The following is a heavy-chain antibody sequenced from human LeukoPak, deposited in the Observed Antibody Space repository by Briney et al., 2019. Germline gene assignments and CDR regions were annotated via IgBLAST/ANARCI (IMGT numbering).Heavy chain of an antibody. Sequence: ASLKVSCKASGYSFTSYAINWVRQAPGQGLEWMGWISAYNGNTEYSQKVQDRVTMTTDASTSTAYMELVSLTSDDTAVYYCARDPLRSSWSTYNNAMDVWGQGTTVTVS. J-gene: IGHJ6*02. D-gene: IGHD6-13*01. CDR3: ARDPLRSSWSTYNNAMDV. CDR1: GYSFTSYA. CDR2: ISAYNGNT. V-gene: IGHV1-18*04.